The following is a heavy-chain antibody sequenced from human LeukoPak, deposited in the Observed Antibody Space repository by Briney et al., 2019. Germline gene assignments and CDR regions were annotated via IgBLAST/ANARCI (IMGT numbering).Heavy chain of an antibody. CDR1: GASISGSGYY. CDR3: AKSGGYGLIDY. D-gene: IGHD1-26*01. J-gene: IGHJ4*02. Sequence: SQTLSLTCTVSGASISGSGYYWGWIRQPPGKGLEWIGSIYSSGSTYYNASLQSRVTISIETSKNQISLRLNSVTAADTAMYYCAKSGGYGLIDYWGQGTLVTVSS. V-gene: IGHV4-39*01. CDR2: IYSSGST.